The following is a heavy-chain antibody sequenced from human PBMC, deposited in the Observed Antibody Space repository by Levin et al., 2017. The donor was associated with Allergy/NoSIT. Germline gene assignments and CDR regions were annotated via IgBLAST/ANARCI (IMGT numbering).Heavy chain of an antibody. V-gene: IGHV3-30-3*01. Sequence: GGSLRLSCAASGFTFTGYTMHWVRQAPGKGLEWVALISSDESKKYYADSVKGRFTISRDNSKNTLDLQMNSLRAEDTAVYYCARDDIGRGPTFDYWGQGTLVTVSS. CDR2: ISSDESKK. CDR3: ARDDIGRGPTFDY. J-gene: IGHJ4*02. CDR1: GFTFTGYT. D-gene: IGHD2-15*01.